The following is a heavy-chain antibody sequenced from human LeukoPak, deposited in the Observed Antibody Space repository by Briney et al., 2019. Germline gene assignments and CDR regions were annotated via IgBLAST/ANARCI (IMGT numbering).Heavy chain of an antibody. Sequence: PSETLSLTCTVSGGSISSSSYYWGWIRQPPGKGLEWIGYIYYSGSTNYNPSLKSRVTISVDTSKNQFSLKLSSVTAADTAVYYCARTLDYVGAFDIWGQGTMVTVSS. J-gene: IGHJ3*02. CDR3: ARTLDYVGAFDI. V-gene: IGHV4-61*05. CDR2: IYYSGST. D-gene: IGHD4-23*01. CDR1: GGSISSSSYY.